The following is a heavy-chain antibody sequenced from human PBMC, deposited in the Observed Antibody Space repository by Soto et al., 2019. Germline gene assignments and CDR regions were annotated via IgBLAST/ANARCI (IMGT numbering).Heavy chain of an antibody. CDR2: IYYSGST. V-gene: IGHV4-30-4*01. Sequence: SETLSLTCTVSGGSISSGDYYWSWIRQPPGKGLEWIGYIYYSGSTYYNPSLKSRVTISVDTSKNQFSLKLSSVTAADTAVYYCARDVRWRWELLNWFDPWGQGTLVTVSS. J-gene: IGHJ5*02. D-gene: IGHD1-26*01. CDR1: GGSISSGDYY. CDR3: ARDVRWRWELLNWFDP.